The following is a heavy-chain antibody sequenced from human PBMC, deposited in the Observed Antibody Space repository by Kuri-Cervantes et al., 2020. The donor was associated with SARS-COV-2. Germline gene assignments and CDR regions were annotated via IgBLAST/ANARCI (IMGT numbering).Heavy chain of an antibody. CDR2: IWYDGSNK. V-gene: IGHV3-33*08. Sequence: GESLKISCAASGFPFRSYWMHWVRQAPGKGLEWVAVIWYDGSNKYYADSVKGRFTISRDNSKNTLYLQMNSLRAEDTAVYYCARDLVPAAMLDYWGQGTLVTVSS. D-gene: IGHD2-2*01. CDR3: ARDLVPAAMLDY. CDR1: GFPFRSYW. J-gene: IGHJ4*02.